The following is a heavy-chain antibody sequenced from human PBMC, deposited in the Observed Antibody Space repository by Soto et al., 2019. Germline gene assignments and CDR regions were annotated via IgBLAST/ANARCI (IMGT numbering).Heavy chain of an antibody. CDR3: ARVGPLDAFDI. Sequence: GEPLKISCRGSGYSFTSYWIGWVRQMPGKGLEWMGIIYPGDADTRYSPSFQGQVTISADKSISTAYLQWSSLKASDTAMYYCARVGPLDAFDIWGQGTMVTVSS. V-gene: IGHV5-51*01. J-gene: IGHJ3*02. CDR1: GYSFTSYW. D-gene: IGHD1-26*01. CDR2: IYPGDADT.